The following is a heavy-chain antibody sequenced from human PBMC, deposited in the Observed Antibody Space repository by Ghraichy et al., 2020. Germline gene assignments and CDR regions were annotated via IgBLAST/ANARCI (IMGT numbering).Heavy chain of an antibody. Sequence: ETLSLTCTVSGGSISSSSYYWGWIRQPPGKGLEWIGSIYYSGSTYYNPSLKSRVTISVDTSKNQFSLKLSSVTAADTAVYYCASQWELASDYYYYYMDVWGKGTTVTVSS. D-gene: IGHD1-26*01. CDR1: GGSISSSSYY. J-gene: IGHJ6*03. V-gene: IGHV4-39*01. CDR3: ASQWELASDYYYYYMDV. CDR2: IYYSGST.